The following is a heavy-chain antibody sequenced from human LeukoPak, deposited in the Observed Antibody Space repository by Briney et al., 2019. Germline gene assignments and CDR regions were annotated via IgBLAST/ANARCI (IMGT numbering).Heavy chain of an antibody. CDR1: GFTVSSNY. D-gene: IGHD3-16*02. J-gene: IGHJ3*02. CDR2: IYSGGST. Sequence: GGSLRVSCAGSGFTVSSNYMSWVRQAPGKGLEWVSVIYSGGSTYYADSVKGRFTISRDNSKNTLYLQMNSLRAEDTAVYYCARDLPSYDYVWGSYRHDAFDIWGQGTMVTVSS. V-gene: IGHV3-53*01. CDR3: ARDLPSYDYVWGSYRHDAFDI.